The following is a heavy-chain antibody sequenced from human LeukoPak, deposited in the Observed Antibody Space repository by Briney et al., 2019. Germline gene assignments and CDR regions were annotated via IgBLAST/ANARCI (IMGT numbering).Heavy chain of an antibody. CDR1: GYTFTGYY. D-gene: IGHD3-10*01. Sequence: ASVKVSCKASGYTFTGYYMHWVRQAPGQGLEWMGWINPNSGGTNYAQKFQGRVTMTTDTSISTAYMELSRLRSDDTAVYYCARGLITMVRGVSFLVYWGQGTLVTVSS. J-gene: IGHJ4*02. V-gene: IGHV1-2*02. CDR2: INPNSGGT. CDR3: ARGLITMVRGVSFLVY.